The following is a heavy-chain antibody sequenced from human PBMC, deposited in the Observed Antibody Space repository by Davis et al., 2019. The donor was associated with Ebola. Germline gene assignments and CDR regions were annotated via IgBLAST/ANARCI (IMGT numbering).Heavy chain of an antibody. CDR2: ISYDGSNK. CDR3: TSAQQLVDY. CDR1: GFTFSSYG. J-gene: IGHJ4*02. V-gene: IGHV3-30*03. Sequence: GGSLRLSCAASGFTFSSYGMHWVRQAPGKGLEWVAVISYDGSNKYYADSVKGRFTISRDDSKNTAYLQMNSLKTEDTAVYYCTSAQQLVDYWGQGTLVTVSS. D-gene: IGHD6-13*01.